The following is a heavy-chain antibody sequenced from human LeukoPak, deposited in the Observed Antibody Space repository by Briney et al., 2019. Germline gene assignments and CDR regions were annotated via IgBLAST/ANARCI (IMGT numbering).Heavy chain of an antibody. V-gene: IGHV3-23*01. J-gene: IGHJ5*02. CDR3: AKEGYYCSSTSCPNWFDP. CDR1: GFTFSSYA. CDR2: ISGRGGST. D-gene: IGHD2-2*01. Sequence: GGSLRLSCAASGFTFSSYAMSWVRHAPGKGVEWVSAISGRGGSTYYAVSVKGRFTISRDNSKNTLYLQMNSLRAEDTAVYYCAKEGYYCSSTSCPNWFDPWGQGTLVTVSS.